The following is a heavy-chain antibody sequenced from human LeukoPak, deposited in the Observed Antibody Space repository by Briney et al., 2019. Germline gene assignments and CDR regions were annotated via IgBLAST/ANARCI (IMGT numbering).Heavy chain of an antibody. V-gene: IGHV4-59*13. CDR1: VGSTSSYY. CDR3: ARRSSSGYFDY. Sequence: SETLSLTYTVSVGSTSSYYWSWIRKPPGKGLEWIGYIYYSGSTNYNPSLKSRVTISVDTSKNQFSLKLSSVTAADTAVYYCARRSSSGYFDYWGQGTLVTVSS. CDR2: IYYSGST. J-gene: IGHJ4*02.